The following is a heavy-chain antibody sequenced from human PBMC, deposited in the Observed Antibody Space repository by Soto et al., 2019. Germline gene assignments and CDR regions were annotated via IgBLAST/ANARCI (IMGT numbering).Heavy chain of an antibody. J-gene: IGHJ6*02. V-gene: IGHV3-30*18. D-gene: IGHD6-6*01. CDR1: GFTFSSYG. CDR3: AKAEYSSSGYYGMDI. CDR2: ISYDGSNK. Sequence: GGSLRLSCAASGFTFSSYGMHWVRQAPGKGLEWVAVISYDGSNKYYADSVKGRFTISRDNSKNTLYLQMNSLRAEDTAVYYCAKAEYSSSGYYGMDICGQGSTVSVSS.